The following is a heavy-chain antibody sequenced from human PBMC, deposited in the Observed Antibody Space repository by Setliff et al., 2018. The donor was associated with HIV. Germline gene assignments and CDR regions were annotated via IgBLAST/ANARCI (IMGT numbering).Heavy chain of an antibody. Sequence: ASVKVSCKASGYNFINNDINWVRQATGQGLEWMGWMNPNSGNSGYAQKFQGRITMTEDTSTDTAYMELGSLRSEDTAVYYCATGIRVTGSDYFDYWGQGTLVTVSS. D-gene: IGHD3-10*01. V-gene: IGHV1-8*02. CDR2: MNPNSGNS. J-gene: IGHJ4*02. CDR3: ATGIRVTGSDYFDY. CDR1: GYNFINND.